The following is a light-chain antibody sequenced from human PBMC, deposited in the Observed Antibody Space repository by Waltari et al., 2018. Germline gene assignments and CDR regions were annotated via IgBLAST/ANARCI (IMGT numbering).Light chain of an antibody. J-gene: IGKJ1*01. V-gene: IGKV1-5*03. CDR3: LQYNSYPWT. CDR1: QSIVVW. Sequence: DIQVTQSPSTLSASVGDRVTITCRASQSIVVWLAWYQQKPGKAPRLLIYKASYLESGVPSRFSGSGSWTAFTLTISSLQADDFATYYCLQYNSYPWTFGQGTKVEIK. CDR2: KAS.